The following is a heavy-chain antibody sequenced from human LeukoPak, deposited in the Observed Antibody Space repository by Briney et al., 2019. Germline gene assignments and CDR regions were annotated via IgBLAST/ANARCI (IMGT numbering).Heavy chain of an antibody. D-gene: IGHD5-12*01. J-gene: IGHJ4*02. CDR2: ISGSGGST. Sequence: GGSLRLSCAASGFTFSSYTMSWVRQAPGKGLEWVSAISGSGGSTYYADSVKGRFTISRDNSKNTLYLQMNSLRAEDTAVYYCAMRRGNGGWLRCASYYFEFWGEGALVTVSS. V-gene: IGHV3-23*01. CDR3: AMRRGNGGWLRCASYYFEF. CDR1: GFTFSSYT.